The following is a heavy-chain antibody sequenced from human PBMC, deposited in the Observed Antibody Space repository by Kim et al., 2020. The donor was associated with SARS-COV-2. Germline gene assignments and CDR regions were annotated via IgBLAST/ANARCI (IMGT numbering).Heavy chain of an antibody. CDR2: IYYSGST. D-gene: IGHD3-3*01. CDR1: GGSISSGGYY. V-gene: IGHV4-31*03. Sequence: SETLSLTCTVSGGSISSGGYYWSWIRQHPGKGLEWIGYIYYSGSTYYNPSLKSRVTISVDTSKNQFSLKLSSVTAADTAVYYCARGGGRFLEWLFDYWGQGTLVTVSS. CDR3: ARGGGRFLEWLFDY. J-gene: IGHJ4*02.